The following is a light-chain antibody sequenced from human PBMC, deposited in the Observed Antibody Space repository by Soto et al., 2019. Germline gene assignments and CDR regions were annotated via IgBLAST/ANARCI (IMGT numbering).Light chain of an antibody. J-gene: IGKJ4*01. CDR1: QSVNSRY. V-gene: IGKV3-20*01. CDR3: QHYDSAPLT. Sequence: EVALTQSPGTLSLSPGERAILSCRASQSVNSRYLAWYQQKHGQAPRLLISGASTRATGVPDRFSGSGSGPDFTLIINRLEAEDSAVYYCQHYDSAPLTFGGGTKVEI. CDR2: GAS.